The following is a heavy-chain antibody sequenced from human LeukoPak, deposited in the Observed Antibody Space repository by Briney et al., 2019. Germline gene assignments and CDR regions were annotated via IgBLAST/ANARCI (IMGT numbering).Heavy chain of an antibody. CDR2: GRDKANSYTT. J-gene: IGHJ4*02. CDR1: GFTFTRYA. Sequence: GGSLRVSCAASGFTFTRYAMTWVRQAPGTGLEWVGRGRDKANSYTTDYAASVKGRFTISRDDSKNSLYLQMNSLKTEDTAVYYCVRATGSSWRHFDYWGQGTLVTVSS. D-gene: IGHD6-13*01. CDR3: VRATGSSWRHFDY. V-gene: IGHV3-72*01.